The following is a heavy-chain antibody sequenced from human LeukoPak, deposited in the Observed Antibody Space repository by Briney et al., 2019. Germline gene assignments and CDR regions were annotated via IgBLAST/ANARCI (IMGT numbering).Heavy chain of an antibody. Sequence: GASVKVSCKASGYTFTGYYMHWVRQAPGQGLEWMGWISAYNGNTNYAQKLQGRVTMTTDTSTSTAYMELRSLRSDDTAVYYCARAYYYDSSGYFIDYWGQGTLVTVSS. V-gene: IGHV1-18*04. D-gene: IGHD3-22*01. J-gene: IGHJ4*02. CDR1: GYTFTGYY. CDR2: ISAYNGNT. CDR3: ARAYYYDSSGYFIDY.